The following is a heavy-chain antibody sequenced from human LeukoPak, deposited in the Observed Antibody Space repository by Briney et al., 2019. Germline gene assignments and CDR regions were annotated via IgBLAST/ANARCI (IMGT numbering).Heavy chain of an antibody. V-gene: IGHV4-59*01. J-gene: IGHJ4*02. CDR3: ARAGYSYGYFFDY. CDR2: IYYSGST. CDR1: GGTISSYY. Sequence: SETLSLTCTVSGGTISSYYWSWIRQPPGKGLEWIGYIYYSGSTNYNPSLKSRVTISVDTSKNQFSLKLSSVTAADTAVYYCARAGYSYGYFFDYWGQGTLVTVSS. D-gene: IGHD5-18*01.